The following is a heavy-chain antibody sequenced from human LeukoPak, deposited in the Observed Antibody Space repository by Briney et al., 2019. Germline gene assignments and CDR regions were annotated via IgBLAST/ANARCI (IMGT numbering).Heavy chain of an antibody. Sequence: GGSLRLSCAASGFTFSSYGMHWVRQAPGKGLEWVAVISYDGSNKYYADSVKGRFTISRDNSKNTLYLQMNSLRAEDTAVYYCAKGDAFDIWGQGTWSPSLQ. V-gene: IGHV3-30*18. CDR2: ISYDGSNK. CDR3: AKGDAFDI. CDR1: GFTFSSYG. J-gene: IGHJ3*02.